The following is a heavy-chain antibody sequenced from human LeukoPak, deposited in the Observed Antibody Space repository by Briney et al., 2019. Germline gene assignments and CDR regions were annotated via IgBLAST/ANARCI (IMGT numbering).Heavy chain of an antibody. J-gene: IGHJ4*02. D-gene: IGHD3-10*01. CDR2: ISASNSNT. CDR1: GFTFSSYA. V-gene: IGHV3-23*01. CDR3: ARDGVYYYGSGSLY. Sequence: GGSLRLSCAASGFTFSSYAMSWVRQVPGKGLEWVSAISASNSNTYYADSVKGRFSVSRDNSKNTLYLQMNSLRAEDTAVYYCARDGVYYYGSGSLYWGQGTLVTVSS.